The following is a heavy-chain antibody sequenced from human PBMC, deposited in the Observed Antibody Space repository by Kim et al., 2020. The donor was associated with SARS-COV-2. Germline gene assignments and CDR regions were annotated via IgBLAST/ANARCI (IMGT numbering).Heavy chain of an antibody. CDR3: ASPFGH. V-gene: IGHV4-4*07. Sequence: SETLSLTCTVSGDSLSSDYWSWNRQPAGKGLEWIGRIYTSGRTNYNPSLQSRVTMSVDMSKNQFSLKLSSVTAADTAVYYCASPFGHWGECTLVTVSS. CDR1: GDSLSSDY. D-gene: IGHD3-16*01. J-gene: IGHJ1*01. CDR2: IYTSGRT.